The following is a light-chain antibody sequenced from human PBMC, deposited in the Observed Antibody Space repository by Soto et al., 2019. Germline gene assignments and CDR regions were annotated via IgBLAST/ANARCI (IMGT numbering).Light chain of an antibody. J-gene: IGKJ2*02. CDR3: QQYGGSPRT. CDR2: GAS. CDR1: HSVTNNY. Sequence: ENVLTQSPGTLSLSPGERATLSCRASHSVTNNYIAWYQQKPGQAPRLLIFGASDRATGIRGRFSGGGSGTYFTLTISRVEPEDFAVYYCQQYGGSPRTFGQGTKLEIK. V-gene: IGKV3-20*01.